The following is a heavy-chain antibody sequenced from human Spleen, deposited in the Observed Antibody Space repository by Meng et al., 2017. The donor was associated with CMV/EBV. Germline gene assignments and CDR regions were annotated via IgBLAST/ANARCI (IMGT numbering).Heavy chain of an antibody. D-gene: IGHD3-16*02. CDR1: GGSFSGYY. CDR2: VNHDGIT. J-gene: IGHJ5*02. Sequence: CGASGGSFSGYYWTWIRQAPGKGLEWIGQVNHDGITNYNPSLKSRLNISASTSKTQSTLRLDSVTAADSAVYYCVTSTLVAIDKFEPWGQGTLVTVSS. CDR3: VTSTLVAIDKFEP. V-gene: IGHV4-34*01.